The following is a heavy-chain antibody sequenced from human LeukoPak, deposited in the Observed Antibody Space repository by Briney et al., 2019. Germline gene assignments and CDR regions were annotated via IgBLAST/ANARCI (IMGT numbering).Heavy chain of an antibody. CDR1: GGSISSYY. CDR3: ARDRAVVVPAAMPGAFDI. V-gene: IGHV4-59*01. J-gene: IGHJ3*02. D-gene: IGHD2-2*01. CDR2: IYYSGST. Sequence: SETLSLTCTVSGGSISSYYWSWLRQPPGKGLEWIGYIYYSGSTNYNPSLKSRVTISVDTSKNQFSLKLSSVTAADTAVYYCARDRAVVVPAAMPGAFDIWGQGTMVTVSS.